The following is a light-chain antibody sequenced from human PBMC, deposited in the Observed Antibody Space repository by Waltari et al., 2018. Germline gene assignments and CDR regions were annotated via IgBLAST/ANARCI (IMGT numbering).Light chain of an antibody. CDR2: YDD. CDR3: QVWDSTSDHYV. Sequence: SYVLTQPPSMSVAPGTTATMTCGGDKIGSKSVHWYKQKPGQAPILVIYYDDERPSGIPVRFFGSNSGNTATLTISRVEAGDEADYYCQVWDSTSDHYVFATGTRVTVL. CDR1: KIGSKS. V-gene: IGLV3-21*04. J-gene: IGLJ1*01.